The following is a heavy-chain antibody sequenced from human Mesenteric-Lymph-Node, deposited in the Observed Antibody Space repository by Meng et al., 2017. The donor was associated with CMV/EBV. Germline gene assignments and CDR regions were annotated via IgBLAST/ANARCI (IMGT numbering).Heavy chain of an antibody. D-gene: IGHD2-2*02. J-gene: IGHJ4*02. V-gene: IGHV4-31*02. CDR2: IYNSGST. CDR1: SSGGYY. CDR3: ARGRYCSTSRCYTSGFDY. Sequence: SSGGYYWTWIRQHPGKGLEWIGYIYNSGSTYYNPSLKSRVTISLDPSKNQFSLKLTSVTAADTAVYYCARGRYCSTSRCYTSGFDYWGQGTLVTVSS.